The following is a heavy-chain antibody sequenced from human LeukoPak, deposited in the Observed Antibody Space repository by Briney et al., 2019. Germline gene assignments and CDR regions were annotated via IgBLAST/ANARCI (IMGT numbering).Heavy chain of an antibody. V-gene: IGHV5-51*01. J-gene: IGHJ5*02. CDR3: ARGLGYCSSTSCWNWFDP. CDR1: GYSFTSYW. Sequence: GESLKISCKASGYSFTSYWIGWVRQMPGKGLEWMGIIYPDDSDTRYSPSFQGQVTISADKSISTAYLQWSSLKASDTAMYYCARGLGYCSSTSCWNWFDPWGQGTLVIVSS. CDR2: IYPDDSDT. D-gene: IGHD2-2*01.